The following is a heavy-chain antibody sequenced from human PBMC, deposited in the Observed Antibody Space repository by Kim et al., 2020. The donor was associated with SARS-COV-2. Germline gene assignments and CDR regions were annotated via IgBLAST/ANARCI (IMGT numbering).Heavy chain of an antibody. CDR1: GGTFSSYA. V-gene: IGHV1-69*13. CDR3: AREAPTYDYVWGRYRAWLGY. D-gene: IGHD3-16*02. CDR2: IIPIFGTA. Sequence: SVKVSCKASGGTFSSYAISWVRQAPGQGLEWMGGIIPIFGTANYAQKFQGRVTITADESTSTAYMELSSLRLEATAVYYCAREAPTYDYVWGRYRAWLGYWGQGTRSPSPQ. J-gene: IGHJ4*02.